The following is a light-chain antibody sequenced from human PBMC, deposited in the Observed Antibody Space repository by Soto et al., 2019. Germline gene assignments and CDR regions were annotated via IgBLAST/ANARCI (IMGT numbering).Light chain of an antibody. Sequence: DIGVAQSPDSMAVSLGERATINCKSSQSIFYSSNNKNALAWFQQKPGQPPKMLIYWASTRESGVPDRFSGSGSGTDFTLTISSLQAEDVAVYYCQQYLNILSFGAGTKVDIK. CDR2: WAS. CDR1: QSIFYSSNNKNA. V-gene: IGKV4-1*01. J-gene: IGKJ4*01. CDR3: QQYLNILS.